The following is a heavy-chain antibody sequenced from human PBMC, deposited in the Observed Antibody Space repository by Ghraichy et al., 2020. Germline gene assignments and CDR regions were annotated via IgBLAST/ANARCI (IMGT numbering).Heavy chain of an antibody. Sequence: GGSLRLSCAGSGFTFSDFHMGWIRQAPGKGLEWVSYITASGGTTYYVDSVRGRFTISRDNSKKSVFLQMNSLRAEDTAVYFCAKNWWGTTGWGQGTLVTVSS. CDR3: AKNWWGTTG. V-gene: IGHV3-11*01. CDR1: GFTFSDFH. J-gene: IGHJ4*02. D-gene: IGHD2-15*01. CDR2: ITASGGTT.